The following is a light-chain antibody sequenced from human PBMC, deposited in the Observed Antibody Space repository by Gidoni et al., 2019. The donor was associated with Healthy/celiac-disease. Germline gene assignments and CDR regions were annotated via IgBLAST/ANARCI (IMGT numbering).Light chain of an antibody. Sequence: SVLTPPPSVSGAPGQRVTRSCTGSSSNIGAGYDVHWYQQLPGPAPKLLIVGNSNRPSGVPDRFSCSKSGTSASLAITGLQAEDEADYYCQSYDSSLSGSVVFGGGTKLTVL. V-gene: IGLV1-40*01. CDR2: GNS. CDR3: QSYDSSLSGSVV. CDR1: SSNIGAGYD. J-gene: IGLJ2*01.